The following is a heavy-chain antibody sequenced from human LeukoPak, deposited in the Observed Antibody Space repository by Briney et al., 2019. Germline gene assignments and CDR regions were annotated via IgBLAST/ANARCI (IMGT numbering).Heavy chain of an antibody. CDR1: GYTFTSYG. V-gene: IGHV1-18*01. CDR2: ISAYNGNT. J-gene: IGHJ4*02. D-gene: IGHD3-3*01. Sequence: ASVKVSCKASGYTFTSYGISWVRQAPGQGPEWMGWISAYNGNTNYAQKLQGRVTMTTDTSTSTAYMELRSLRSDDTAVYYCARARQATIFGVVIPYYFDYWGQGTLVTVSS. CDR3: ARARQATIFGVVIPYYFDY.